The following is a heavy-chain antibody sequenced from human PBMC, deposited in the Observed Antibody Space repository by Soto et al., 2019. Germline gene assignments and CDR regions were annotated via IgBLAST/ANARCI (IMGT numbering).Heavy chain of an antibody. Sequence: GGFLRLSCAASGFTFSSYAMGWLRQAPGTAPEWVAFVDGSGYDTSLADSVKGRFTISRDNSKNTLYLQMNSLRAEDTAVYYCAKVLVPAAPAYYYYMDVWGKGTMVTVS. J-gene: IGHJ6*03. V-gene: IGHV3-23*01. CDR2: VDGSGYDT. CDR1: GFTFSSYA. D-gene: IGHD2-2*01. CDR3: AKVLVPAAPAYYYYMDV.